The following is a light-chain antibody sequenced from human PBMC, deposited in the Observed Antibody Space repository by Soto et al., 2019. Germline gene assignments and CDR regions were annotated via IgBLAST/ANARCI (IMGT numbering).Light chain of an antibody. Sequence: QSVLTQPPSGSAAPGQRGSISCSGSSSNIGNNYVSWYQQLPGTAPKLLIYENNKRPSGIPDRFSGSKSGTSATLGITGLQTGDEADYYCGTWDSSLSAEVFGSGTKVTVL. CDR1: SSNIGNNY. V-gene: IGLV1-51*02. J-gene: IGLJ1*01. CDR3: GTWDSSLSAEV. CDR2: ENN.